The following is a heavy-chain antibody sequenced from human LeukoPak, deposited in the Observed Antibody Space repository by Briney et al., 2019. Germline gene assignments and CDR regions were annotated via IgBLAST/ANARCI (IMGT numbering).Heavy chain of an antibody. J-gene: IGHJ4*02. CDR3: ARLVSSSWYREFDY. CDR1: GGSISSYY. D-gene: IGHD6-13*01. CDR2: IYYSGST. V-gene: IGHV4-59*08. Sequence: PSETLSLTCTVSGGSISSYYWSWVRQPPGKGLEWIGYIYYSGSTNYNPSLKSRVTILVDTSKNQFSLKLSSVTAADTAVYYCARLVSSSWYREFDYWGQGTLVTVSS.